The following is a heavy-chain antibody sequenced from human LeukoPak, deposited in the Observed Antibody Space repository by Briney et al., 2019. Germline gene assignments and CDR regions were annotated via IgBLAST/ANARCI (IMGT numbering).Heavy chain of an antibody. CDR2: VHLNGRS. V-gene: IGHV4-4*02. Sequence: SETLSLTCDVSGGSISATNWWTWVRQPPGGGLEWIGEVHLNGRSHYSPSLENRVTMSADMSENHISLHLTSVTAADTAVYYCAREGGFYRPLDYTGPGTLVIVSS. CDR1: GGSISATNW. D-gene: IGHD2/OR15-2a*01. J-gene: IGHJ4*02. CDR3: AREGGFYRPLDY.